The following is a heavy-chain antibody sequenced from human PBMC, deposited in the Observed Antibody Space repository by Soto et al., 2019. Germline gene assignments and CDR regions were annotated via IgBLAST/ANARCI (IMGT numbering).Heavy chain of an antibody. D-gene: IGHD5-18*01. CDR3: ARDPRTAPGRGSPEH. Sequence: SETLSLTCTVSGGSVSSDSYYWTWIRQPPGKGLEWIGLIYNSGDTNYNPSPKSRVTMSLDRSKNHFSLKLNSVTAADTAVYYCARDPRTAPGRGSPEHWGQGTLVTVSA. CDR2: IYNSGDT. J-gene: IGHJ1*01. CDR1: GGSVSSDSYY. V-gene: IGHV4-61*01.